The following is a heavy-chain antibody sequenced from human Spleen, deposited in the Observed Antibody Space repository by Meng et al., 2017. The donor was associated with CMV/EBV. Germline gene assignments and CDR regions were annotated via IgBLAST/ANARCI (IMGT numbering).Heavy chain of an antibody. V-gene: IGHV4-39*07. CDR1: GASISSSTFF. CDR3: ARGVRASPSFGT. D-gene: IGHD3-10*02. Sequence: SETLSLTCTVSGASISSSTFFWGWIRQPPGKGLEWIGLIFYGGSTYSNPSLKSRVTISLDTSKNQFSLKLSSVTAADTAVYYRARGVRASPSFGTWGQGTMVTVSS. J-gene: IGHJ3*02. CDR2: IFYGGST.